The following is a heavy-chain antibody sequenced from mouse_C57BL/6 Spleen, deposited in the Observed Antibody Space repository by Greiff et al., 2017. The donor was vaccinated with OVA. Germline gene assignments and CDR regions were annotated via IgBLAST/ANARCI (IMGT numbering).Heavy chain of an antibody. CDR1: GYTFTSYG. CDR2: IYPRSGNT. Sequence: LQESGAELARPGASVKLSCKASGYTFTSYGISWVKQRTGQGLEWIGEIYPRSGNTYYNEKFKGKATLTADKSSSTAYMELRSLTSEDSAVYFCADLTTVVAPFDYWGQGTTLTVSS. CDR3: ADLTTVVAPFDY. V-gene: IGHV1-81*01. J-gene: IGHJ2*01. D-gene: IGHD1-1*01.